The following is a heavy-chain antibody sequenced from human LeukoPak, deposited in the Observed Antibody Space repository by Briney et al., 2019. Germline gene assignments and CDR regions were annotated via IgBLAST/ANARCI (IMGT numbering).Heavy chain of an antibody. CDR3: ARHRTMTSGYDF. Sequence: SETLSLTCTVSGGSISPYYWSWIRQRPGKGLEWIGYTHYSGSTNYNPPLKSRVTISIDTSKNRISLKLSSVAAADTAVYYCARHRTMTSGYDFWGRGTLVAVSP. CDR1: GGSISPYY. D-gene: IGHD5-12*01. J-gene: IGHJ4*02. CDR2: THYSGST. V-gene: IGHV4-59*08.